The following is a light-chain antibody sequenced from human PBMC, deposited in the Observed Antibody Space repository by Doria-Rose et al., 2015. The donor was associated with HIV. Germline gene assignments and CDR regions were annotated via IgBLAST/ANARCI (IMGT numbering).Light chain of an antibody. V-gene: IGKV3-20*01. J-gene: IGKJ1*01. CDR2: DGS. Sequence: TQSPGTLSLSPGERATLSCRASQSFSSTYLAWYQQKPGQAPSLLIYDGSTRATGIPARFSASGSGADFTLTINRLEPGDFALYYCHQYGTSWTFGQGTKVEI. CDR1: QSFSSTY. CDR3: HQYGTSWT.